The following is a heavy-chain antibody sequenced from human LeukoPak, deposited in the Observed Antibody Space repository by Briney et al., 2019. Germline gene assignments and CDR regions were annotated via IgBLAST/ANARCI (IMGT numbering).Heavy chain of an antibody. CDR2: VYSSGST. CDR3: ARDVVSGYYYYMDV. D-gene: IGHD2-15*01. V-gene: IGHV4-61*02. CDR1: GGSVRTNSYS. Sequence: SSETLSLTCSVSGGSVRTNSYSWSWIRQPAGKGLEWIGRVYSSGSTDFNPSLRSRVTMSVDTSTNQFSLNLSSVTAADTAVYYCARDVVSGYYYYMDVWGKGTTVTVSS. J-gene: IGHJ6*03.